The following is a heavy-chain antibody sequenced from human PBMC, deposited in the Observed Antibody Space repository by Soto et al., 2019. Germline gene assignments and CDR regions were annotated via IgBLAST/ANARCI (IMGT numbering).Heavy chain of an antibody. CDR3: VRDFKSNFPAIDI. CDR1: GFTFSSYS. CDR2: ISSSSSYI. Sequence: GGSLRLSCAASGFTFSSYSMNWVRQAPGKGLEWVSSISSSSSYIYYADSVKGRFTISRDNAKNTLYLQMNSLRAEDTAVYYCVRDFKSNFPAIDIWGQGTMVTVSS. V-gene: IGHV3-21*01. D-gene: IGHD4-4*01. J-gene: IGHJ3*02.